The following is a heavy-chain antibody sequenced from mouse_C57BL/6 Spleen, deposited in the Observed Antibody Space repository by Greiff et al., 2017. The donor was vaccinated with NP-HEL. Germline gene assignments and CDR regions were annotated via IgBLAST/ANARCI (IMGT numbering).Heavy chain of an antibody. CDR2: IDPSDSYT. CDR1: GYTFTSYW. D-gene: IGHD2-2*01. Sequence: QVQLKQPGAELVMPGASVKLSCKASGYTFTSYWMHWVKQRPGQGLEWIGEIDPSDSYTNYNQKFKGKSTLTVDKSSSTAYMQLSSLTSEDSAVYYCARRDYGYDGDYAMDYWGQGTSVTVSS. V-gene: IGHV1-69*01. J-gene: IGHJ4*01. CDR3: ARRDYGYDGDYAMDY.